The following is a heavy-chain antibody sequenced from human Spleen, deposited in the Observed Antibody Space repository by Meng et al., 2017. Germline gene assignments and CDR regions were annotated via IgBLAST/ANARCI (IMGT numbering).Heavy chain of an antibody. J-gene: IGHJ4*02. CDR1: VGSCSYFY. CDR3: ARGPTTMAHDFDY. D-gene: IGHD4-11*01. CDR2: INHSGST. Sequence: QLRQWGAGLLTPSETLSLTCVVSVGSCSYFYWGWIRQPPGKGLEWIGEINHSGSTNYTPSLESRATISVDTSQNNLSLKLSSVTAADSAVYYCARGPTTMAHDFDYWGQGTLVTVSS. V-gene: IGHV4-34*01.